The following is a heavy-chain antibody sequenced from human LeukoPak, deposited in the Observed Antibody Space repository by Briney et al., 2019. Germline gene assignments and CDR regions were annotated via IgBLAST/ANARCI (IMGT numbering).Heavy chain of an antibody. CDR1: GFTFSDYY. V-gene: IGHV3-11*04. CDR2: ISSSGSTI. CDR3: ANGYCSGGSCSPLYAFDI. D-gene: IGHD2-15*01. J-gene: IGHJ3*02. Sequence: GGSLRLSCAASGFTFSDYYMSWIRQAPGKGLEWVSYISSSGSTIYYADSVKGRFTISRDNAKNSLYLQMNSLRAEDTAVYYCANGYCSGGSCSPLYAFDIWGQGTMVTVSS.